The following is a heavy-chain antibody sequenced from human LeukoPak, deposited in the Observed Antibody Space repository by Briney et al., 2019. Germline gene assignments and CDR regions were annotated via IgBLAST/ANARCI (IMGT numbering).Heavy chain of an antibody. CDR3: ARGKYYDFWSGYYPQPTPFDY. CDR1: GYTFTSYG. D-gene: IGHD3-3*01. V-gene: IGHV1-18*01. CDR2: ISAYNGNT. J-gene: IGHJ4*02. Sequence: ASVKVSCKASGYTFTSYGISWVRQAPGQGLEWMGWISAYNGNTNYAQKLQGRVTMTTDTSTSTAYMELRGLRSDDTAVYYCARGKYYDFWSGYYPQPTPFDYWGQGTLVTVSS.